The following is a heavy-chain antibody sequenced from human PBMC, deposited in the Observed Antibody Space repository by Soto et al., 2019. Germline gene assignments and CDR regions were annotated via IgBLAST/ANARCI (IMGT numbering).Heavy chain of an antibody. CDR1: GFTFSSYA. J-gene: IGHJ4*02. Sequence: HPGGSLRLSCAASGFTFSSYAMSWVRQAPGKGLEWVSAISGSGGNTYYADSVKGRFTISRDNSKNTLYLRMNSLRAEDTAIYYCAKDGRDIVVVPAHFDYWGQGTLVTVSS. CDR2: ISGSGGNT. CDR3: AKDGRDIVVVPAHFDY. V-gene: IGHV3-23*01. D-gene: IGHD2-2*01.